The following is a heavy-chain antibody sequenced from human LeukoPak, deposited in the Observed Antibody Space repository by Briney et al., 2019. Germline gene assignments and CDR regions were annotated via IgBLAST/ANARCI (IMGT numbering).Heavy chain of an antibody. CDR3: ARDLTYYYDSSGYRYYYGMDV. Sequence: SETLSLTCAVYGGSFSGYYWSWIRQPPGKGLEWIGEINHSGSTNYNPSLKSRVTISVDTSKNQFSLKLSSVTAADTAVYYCARDLTYYYDSSGYRYYYGMDVWGQGTTVTVSS. J-gene: IGHJ6*02. V-gene: IGHV4-34*01. D-gene: IGHD3-22*01. CDR2: INHSGST. CDR1: GGSFSGYY.